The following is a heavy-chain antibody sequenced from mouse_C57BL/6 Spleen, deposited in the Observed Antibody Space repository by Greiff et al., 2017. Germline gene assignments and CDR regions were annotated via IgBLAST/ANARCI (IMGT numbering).Heavy chain of an antibody. J-gene: IGHJ3*01. Sequence: VQLQQPGAELVMPGASVKLSCKASGYTFTSYWMHWVKQRPGQGLEWIGEIDPSDSYTNYNQKFKGKSTLTVDKSSSTAYMQLSSLTSEDSAVYYCARRGYDYDWAWFAYWGQGTLVTVSA. CDR3: ARRGYDYDWAWFAY. CDR2: IDPSDSYT. V-gene: IGHV1-69*01. D-gene: IGHD2-4*01. CDR1: GYTFTSYW.